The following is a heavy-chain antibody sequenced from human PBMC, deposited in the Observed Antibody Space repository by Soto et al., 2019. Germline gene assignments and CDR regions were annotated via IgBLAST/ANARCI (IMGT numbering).Heavy chain of an antibody. CDR1: GYTFTSYG. V-gene: IGHV1-18*01. D-gene: IGHD5-12*01. Sequence: ASVKVSCKASGYTFTSYGISWVQQAPGQGLEWMGWISAYNGNTNYAQKLQGRVTMTTDTSTSTAYMELRSLRSDDTAVYYCARARNSGYDFGYWGQGTLVTVSS. CDR2: ISAYNGNT. CDR3: ARARNSGYDFGY. J-gene: IGHJ4*02.